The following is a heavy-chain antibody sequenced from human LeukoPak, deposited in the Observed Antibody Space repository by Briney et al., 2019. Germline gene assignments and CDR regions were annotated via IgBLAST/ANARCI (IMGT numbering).Heavy chain of an antibody. CDR3: TRGTGASSFVAYYYYGMDV. J-gene: IGHJ6*02. D-gene: IGHD6-6*01. CDR2: SIPLFGTA. Sequence: GSSVKVSCTASGGTFTSFPISWVRQAPGQGLEWMGGSIPLFGTANYAQRFQGRVTISADESTSTAYVELSSLRSEDTAVYSCTRGTGASSFVAYYYYGMDVWGQGTTVTVSS. CDR1: GGTFTSFP. V-gene: IGHV1-69*01.